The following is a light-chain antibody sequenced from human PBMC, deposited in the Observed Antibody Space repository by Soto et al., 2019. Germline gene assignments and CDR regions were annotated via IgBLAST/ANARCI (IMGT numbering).Light chain of an antibody. CDR2: GTS. Sequence: EIVLTQSPGTLSLSPGERATLSCRASQSVSSSYLAWYQKKPGQAPRLLIYGTSSRATTIPDMFSGSGSGTDFTLTISRLAPEYFAVYYCQQYGSSSWTFGQGTKVEIK. J-gene: IGKJ1*01. V-gene: IGKV3-20*01. CDR1: QSVSSSY. CDR3: QQYGSSSWT.